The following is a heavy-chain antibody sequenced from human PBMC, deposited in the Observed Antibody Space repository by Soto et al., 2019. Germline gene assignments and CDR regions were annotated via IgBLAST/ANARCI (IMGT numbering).Heavy chain of an antibody. J-gene: IGHJ4*02. D-gene: IGHD1-1*01. CDR3: ARGRYGDY. CDR2: PISHNGNT. Sequence: HVHLVQSGAEVKKPGASVKVSCKGSGYGFTTYGITWVRQAPGQVLEWMAWPISHNGNTNYAQKLQGRVTVTRDTSTGTAYMGLRSLRSDDTAVYYCARGRYGDYWGQGALVTVSS. V-gene: IGHV1-18*01. CDR1: GYGFTTYG.